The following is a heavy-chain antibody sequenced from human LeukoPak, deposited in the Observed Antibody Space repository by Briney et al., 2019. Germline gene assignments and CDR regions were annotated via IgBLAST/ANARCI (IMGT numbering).Heavy chain of an antibody. Sequence: PGGSLRLSCVVSGFTFKNYAMSWVRQAPGKGLECVSSIRDSGNGTDYADSVKGRFTISRDNSKNTLYLHMNTLSAEDTAVYYCAKWAYYDFWSGHYKSHFDSWGQGTLATVSP. CDR1: GFTFKNYA. CDR3: AKWAYYDFWSGHYKSHFDS. V-gene: IGHV3-23*01. CDR2: IRDSGNGT. J-gene: IGHJ4*02. D-gene: IGHD3-3*01.